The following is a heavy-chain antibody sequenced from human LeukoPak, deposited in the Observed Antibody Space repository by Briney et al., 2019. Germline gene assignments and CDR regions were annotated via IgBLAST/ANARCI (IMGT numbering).Heavy chain of an antibody. CDR2: ISYDGSTK. CDR1: GFTFSSYG. CDR3: AKDGYDFLTGYYAYHFDY. J-gene: IGHJ4*02. Sequence: GGSLRLSCAASGFTFSSYGMHWVRQAPGKGLEWVAVISYDGSTKYYADSVKGRFTISRDNSKNTLYLQMNSLRVEDTAVYYCAKDGYDFLTGYYAYHFDYWGQGTLVTVSS. D-gene: IGHD3-9*01. V-gene: IGHV3-30*19.